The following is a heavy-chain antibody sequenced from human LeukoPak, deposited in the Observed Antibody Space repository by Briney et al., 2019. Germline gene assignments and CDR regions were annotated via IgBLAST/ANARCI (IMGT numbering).Heavy chain of an antibody. CDR2: IYYSGST. D-gene: IGHD4-17*01. CDR1: GGSVSSDSHY. Sequence: SETLSLTCTVSGGSVSSDSHYWSWIRQPPGKGLERIGYIYYSGSTNYNPSLKSRVTISVDTSKNQFSLKLSSVTAADTAVYYCAREVRYYGDPNDAFDIWGQGTMVTVSS. J-gene: IGHJ3*02. V-gene: IGHV4-61*01. CDR3: AREVRYYGDPNDAFDI.